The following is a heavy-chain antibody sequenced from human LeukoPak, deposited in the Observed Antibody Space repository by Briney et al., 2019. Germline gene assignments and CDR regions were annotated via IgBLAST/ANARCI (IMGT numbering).Heavy chain of an antibody. CDR2: IYVDGST. Sequence: PGGSLRLSCAAFGISVSSNYMSWARQAPGKGLQWVSVIYVDGSTYYADSVKGRITISRDNSRNTLYLQMNSLRAEDTAVYYCARGTLNIPGQHGAFDYWGQGTLVTVSS. CDR1: GISVSSNY. V-gene: IGHV3-66*01. D-gene: IGHD1-14*01. CDR3: ARGTLNIPGQHGAFDY. J-gene: IGHJ4*02.